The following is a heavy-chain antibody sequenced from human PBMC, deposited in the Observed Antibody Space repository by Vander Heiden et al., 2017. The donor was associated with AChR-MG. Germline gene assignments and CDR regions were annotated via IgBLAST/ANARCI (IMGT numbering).Heavy chain of an antibody. V-gene: IGHV3-21*01. CDR2: ISSSSSYI. D-gene: IGHD3-10*01. J-gene: IGHJ5*02. Sequence: EVQLVESGGGLVKPGGSLRLSCAASGFTFSSYSMNWVRQAPGKGLEWVSSISSSSSYIYYADSVKGRFTISRDNAKNSLYLQMNSLRAEDTAVYYCARDSRQGRDWFDPWGQGTLVTVSS. CDR1: GFTFSSYS. CDR3: ARDSRQGRDWFDP.